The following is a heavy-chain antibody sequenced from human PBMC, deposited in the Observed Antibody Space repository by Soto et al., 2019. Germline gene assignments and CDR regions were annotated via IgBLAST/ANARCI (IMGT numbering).Heavy chain of an antibody. CDR1: GASISSSY. V-gene: IGHV4-59*01. D-gene: IGHD3-22*01. CDR3: ARGYYDSSGQSNTFDI. CDR2: VYYTGST. Sequence: KPSETLSLTCTVSGASISSSYWSWIRQSPGNGLEWIGYVYYTGSTYYNPSLKSRVTISVDTSKNQFSLKLNSVTAADTAVYYCARGYYDSSGQSNTFDIWGQGTMVTVSS. J-gene: IGHJ3*02.